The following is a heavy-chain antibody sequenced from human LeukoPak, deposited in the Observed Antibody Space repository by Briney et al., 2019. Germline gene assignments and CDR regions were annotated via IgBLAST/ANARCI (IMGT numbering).Heavy chain of an antibody. Sequence: SETLSLTCTVSGGSISSYYWSWIRQPPGKGLEWIGYIYYSGSTNYNPSLKSRVTISVDTSKNQFSLKLSSVTAADTAVYYCARVESRGSGWYLPYYYYYYYMDVWGKGTTVTISS. CDR1: GGSISSYY. D-gene: IGHD6-19*01. CDR3: ARVESRGSGWYLPYYYYYYYMDV. CDR2: IYYSGST. J-gene: IGHJ6*03. V-gene: IGHV4-59*01.